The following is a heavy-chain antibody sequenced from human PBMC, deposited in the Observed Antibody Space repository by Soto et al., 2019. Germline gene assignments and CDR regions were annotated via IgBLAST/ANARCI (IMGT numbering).Heavy chain of an antibody. CDR1: GGSFSGYY. Sequence: PSGTLSLTCAVYGGSFSGYYLSWIRQPPVKGLEWIGEINHSGSTNYNPSLKSRVTISVDTSKNQFSLKLSSVTAADTAVYYCARVLMTKKMSVTGRFDYWGQGTLVTVSS. J-gene: IGHJ4*02. V-gene: IGHV4-34*01. CDR2: INHSGST. CDR3: ARVLMTKKMSVTGRFDY. D-gene: IGHD4-17*01.